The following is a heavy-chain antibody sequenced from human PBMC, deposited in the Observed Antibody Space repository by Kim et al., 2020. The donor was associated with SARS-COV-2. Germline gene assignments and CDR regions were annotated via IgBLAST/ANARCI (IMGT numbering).Heavy chain of an antibody. Sequence: SLQGRFTVSRDNSKNTLYLQRTRLRTEDTALYYCARVAQLIQLCLGFDPWGQGTLVTVSS. CDR3: ARVAQLIQLCLGFDP. V-gene: IGHV3-43*01. D-gene: IGHD5-18*01. J-gene: IGHJ5*02.